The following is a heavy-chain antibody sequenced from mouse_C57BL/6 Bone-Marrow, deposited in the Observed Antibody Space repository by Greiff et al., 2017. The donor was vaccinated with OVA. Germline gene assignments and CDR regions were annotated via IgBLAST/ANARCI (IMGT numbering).Heavy chain of an antibody. CDR3: ARETGDFDY. J-gene: IGHJ2*01. CDR1: GYSITGGYY. V-gene: IGHV3-6*01. D-gene: IGHD4-1*01. CDR2: ISYDGSN. Sequence: EVQLVQSGPGLVKPSPSLSLTCSVTGYSITGGYYWNWIRQFPGNKLEWMGYISYDGSNNYNPSLKNRISITRDTSKNQFFLKLNSVTTEDTATYDCARETGDFDYWGQGTTLTVSS.